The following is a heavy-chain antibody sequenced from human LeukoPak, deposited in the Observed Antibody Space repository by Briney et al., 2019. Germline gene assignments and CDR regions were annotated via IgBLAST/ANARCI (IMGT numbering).Heavy chain of an antibody. CDR1: GYTFTDYY. D-gene: IGHD3-16*01. CDR3: ARNPSSMITTPGVH. V-gene: IGHV1-2*02. J-gene: IGHJ4*02. Sequence: ASVKVSCKASGYTFTDYYMHWVRQAPGQGLEWMGWINPNSGGTNYAQKFQGRVTMTKDTSISTVYMELSRLRSDDTAVYYCARNPSSMITTPGVHWGQGTLVTVSS. CDR2: INPNSGGT.